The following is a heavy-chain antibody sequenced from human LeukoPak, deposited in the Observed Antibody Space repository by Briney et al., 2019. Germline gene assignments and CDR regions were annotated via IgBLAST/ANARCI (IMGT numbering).Heavy chain of an antibody. CDR2: INPNSGGT. CDR3: ATASFSGSYPDDY. D-gene: IGHD1-26*01. CDR1: GYTFTGYY. Sequence: ASVKVSCKASGYTFTGYYMHWVRQAPGQGLEWMGWINPNSGGTNYAQKFQGRVTMTRDTSISTAYMELSSLRSEDTAVYYCATASFSGSYPDDYWGQGTLVTVSS. J-gene: IGHJ4*02. V-gene: IGHV1-2*02.